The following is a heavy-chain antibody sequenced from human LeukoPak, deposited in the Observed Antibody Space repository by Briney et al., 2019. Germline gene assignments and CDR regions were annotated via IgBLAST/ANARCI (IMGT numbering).Heavy chain of an antibody. Sequence: GGSLRLSCAASGFTFSSYGMHWVRQAPGKGLEWVAVISYDGSNKYYADSVKGQFAISRDNSKNTLYLQMNSLRAEDTAVYYCARDIYSSGPTGGGYFDYWGQGTLVTVSS. CDR2: ISYDGSNK. V-gene: IGHV3-30*19. CDR1: GFTFSSYG. J-gene: IGHJ4*02. D-gene: IGHD6-19*01. CDR3: ARDIYSSGPTGGGYFDY.